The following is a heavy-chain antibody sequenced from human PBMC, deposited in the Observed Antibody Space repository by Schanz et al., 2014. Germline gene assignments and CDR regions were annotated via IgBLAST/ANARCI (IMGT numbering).Heavy chain of an antibody. CDR3: ARVHSSSYWFYFDY. CDR1: GFTFSSYD. CDR2: LWHDGSKK. V-gene: IGHV3-33*01. D-gene: IGHD6-19*01. J-gene: IGHJ4*02. Sequence: QVQLVESGGGVVQPGRSLRLSCVASGFTFSSYDVFWVRQAPGKGLEWVAILWHDGSKKYYADSVKGRFTVSRDNSKNTLYLQMNSLSAEDTAVYYCARVHSSSYWFYFDYWGQGTLVTVSS.